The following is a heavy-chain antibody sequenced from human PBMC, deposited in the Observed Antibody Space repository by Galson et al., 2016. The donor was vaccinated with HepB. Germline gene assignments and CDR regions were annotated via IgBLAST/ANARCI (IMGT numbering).Heavy chain of an antibody. J-gene: IGHJ4*02. D-gene: IGHD3-10*01. CDR1: GYTFTNYD. CDR2: MSPQKGNT. Sequence: SVKVSCKASGYTFTNYDINWVRQATGQGLEWMGWMSPQKGNTGYAQKFQGRVTLTREPSITTAYMALSSLRSEDTAVYFCARVFYSGSGTYYKEFDLWGQGTLGTGSS. V-gene: IGHV1-8*01. CDR3: ARVFYSGSGTYYKEFDL.